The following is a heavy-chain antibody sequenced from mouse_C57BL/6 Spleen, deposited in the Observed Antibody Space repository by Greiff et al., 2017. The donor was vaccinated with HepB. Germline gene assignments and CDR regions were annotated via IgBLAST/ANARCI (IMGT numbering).Heavy chain of an antibody. CDR2: INYDGSST. CDR1: GFTFSDYY. J-gene: IGHJ2*01. Sequence: EVMLVESEGGLVQPGSSMKLSCTASGFTFSDYYMAWVRQVPEKGLEWVANINYDGSSTYYLDSLKSRFIISRDNAKNILYLQMSSLKSEDTATYYCARDRYGTPFDYWGQGTTLTVSS. D-gene: IGHD2-14*01. CDR3: ARDRYGTPFDY. V-gene: IGHV5-16*01.